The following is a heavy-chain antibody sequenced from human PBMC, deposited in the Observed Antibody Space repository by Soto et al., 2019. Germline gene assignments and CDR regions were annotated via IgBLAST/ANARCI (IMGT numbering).Heavy chain of an antibody. V-gene: IGHV1-18*04. CDR3: ARPPHSYGKPYHFDY. CDR1: GYTFANYG. D-gene: IGHD5-18*01. CDR2: ISAHTGSA. Sequence: ASVKVSCKASGYTFANYGVGWVRQAPGQGLVWMGWISAHTGSANYAQEFQGRVAVTTDTSTSTASMEVRSLRSDDTAVYYCARPPHSYGKPYHFDYWGQGTLVTVYS. J-gene: IGHJ4*02.